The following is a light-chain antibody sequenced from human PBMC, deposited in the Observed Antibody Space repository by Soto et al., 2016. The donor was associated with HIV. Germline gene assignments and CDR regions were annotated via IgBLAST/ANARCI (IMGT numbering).Light chain of an antibody. CDR1: QSLLHSNGYNY. J-gene: IGKJ2*01. V-gene: IGKV2-28*01. CDR2: LGS. CDR3: MQGLQTHFT. Sequence: DIVMTQSPLSLPVTPGEPASISCRSSQSLLHSNGYNYLDWYLQKPGQSPQLLIYLGSNRASGVPDRFSGSGSGTDFTLAISRVEAEDVGVYYCMQGLQTHFTFGQGTKLEI.